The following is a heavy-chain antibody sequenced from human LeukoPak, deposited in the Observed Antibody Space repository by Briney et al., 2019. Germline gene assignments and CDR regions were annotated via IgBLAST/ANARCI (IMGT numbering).Heavy chain of an antibody. D-gene: IGHD2-21*02. V-gene: IGHV3-21*04. CDR3: ARCRAEFCAGDGYPLQH. CDR2: ISPSSSYI. CDR1: GFAFNTYS. J-gene: IGHJ1*01. Sequence: GGSLRLSCAASGFAFNTYSLIWVRQAPGEGLEWVSSISPSSSYIYYADSVKGRFTISRENAKISLYHQINSLKAEDTAVYYCARCRAEFCAGDGYPLQHWGQGTLVTVSS.